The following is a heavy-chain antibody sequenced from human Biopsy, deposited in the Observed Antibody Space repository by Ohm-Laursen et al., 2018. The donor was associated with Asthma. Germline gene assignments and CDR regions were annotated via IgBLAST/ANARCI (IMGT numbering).Heavy chain of an antibody. J-gene: IGHJ4*02. V-gene: IGHV3-53*01. CDR3: ARGDSSNWSHYYFDY. CDR2: IYSGGTS. CDR1: GFAVSRDY. D-gene: IGHD3-22*01. Sequence: SLRLSCAASGFAVSRDYMFWVRQAPGKGLEWVSVIYSGGTSHTADSVRGRFTISRDYSKNTLYLQMHSLRAEETAVYYCARGDSSNWSHYYFDYWGQGTLVTVSS.